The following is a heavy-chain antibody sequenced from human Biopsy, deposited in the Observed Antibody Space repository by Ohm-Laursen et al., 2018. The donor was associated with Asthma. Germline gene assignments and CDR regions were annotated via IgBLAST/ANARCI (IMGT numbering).Heavy chain of an antibody. CDR1: GGSMTPTSHY. J-gene: IGHJ4*02. CDR3: ARGDSSNWSHYYFDY. D-gene: IGHD3-22*01. Sequence: ETLSLTCTVSGGSMTPTSHYWDWIRQAPGKGLEWVSVIYSGGTSHTADSVRGRFTIPRDYSKNTLYLQMHSLRAEDTAVYYCARGDSSNWSHYYFDYWGQGTLVTGSS. V-gene: IGHV3-53*01. CDR2: IYSGGTS.